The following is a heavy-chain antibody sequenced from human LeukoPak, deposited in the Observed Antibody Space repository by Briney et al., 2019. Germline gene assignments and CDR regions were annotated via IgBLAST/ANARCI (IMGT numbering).Heavy chain of an antibody. D-gene: IGHD5-24*01. Sequence: SETLSLTCTVSGGSISSYYWSWIRQPPGKGLEWIGHIYDSGSTNYNPSLKSRVTISIDTSKNQFSLKLSSVTAADTAVYYCARGFRWLQLRAFDIWGQGTMVTVSS. CDR1: GGSISSYY. J-gene: IGHJ3*02. CDR3: ARGFRWLQLRAFDI. CDR2: IYDSGST. V-gene: IGHV4-59*01.